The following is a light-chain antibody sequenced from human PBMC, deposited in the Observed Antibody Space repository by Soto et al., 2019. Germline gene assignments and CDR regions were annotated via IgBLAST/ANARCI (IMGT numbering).Light chain of an antibody. CDR3: HQYGGSPQT. CDR1: QSVSNY. V-gene: IGKV3-20*01. J-gene: IGKJ1*01. Sequence: EIVLTQSPGTLSLSPEERATLSCRASQSVSNYLAWYQRKPGQAPRLLIYGASSRATGIPDRFSGSGSGTDFTLTISRLEPEDFAVYYCHQYGGSPQTFGQGTRW. CDR2: GAS.